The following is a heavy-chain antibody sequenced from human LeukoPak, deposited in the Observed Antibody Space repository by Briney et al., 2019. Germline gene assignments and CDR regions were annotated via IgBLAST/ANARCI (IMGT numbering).Heavy chain of an antibody. CDR1: GFTVSSNY. Sequence: GGSLRLSCAASGFTVSSNYMSWVRQAPGKGLEWVSVIYSGGSTYYADSVKGRFTISRDNSKNTLYLQMNSLRAEDTAVYYCARDTRMGYYGSGSYKPGDYWGQGTLVTVSS. CDR2: IYSGGST. D-gene: IGHD3-10*01. J-gene: IGHJ4*02. V-gene: IGHV3-53*01. CDR3: ARDTRMGYYGSGSYKPGDY.